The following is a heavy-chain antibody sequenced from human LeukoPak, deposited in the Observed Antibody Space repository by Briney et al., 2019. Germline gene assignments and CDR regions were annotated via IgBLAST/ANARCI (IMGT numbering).Heavy chain of an antibody. Sequence: GGSLRLSCAASGFTFSSYGMHWVRQAPGKGLEWVAVIWYDGSNKYYADSVKGRFTISRDNSKNTLYLQMNSLRVDDTAVYYCARDWSDYYDSSGYYYNWFDPWGQGTLVTVSS. CDR3: ARDWSDYYDSSGYYYNWFDP. CDR2: IWYDGSNK. V-gene: IGHV3-33*01. D-gene: IGHD3-22*01. CDR1: GFTFSSYG. J-gene: IGHJ5*02.